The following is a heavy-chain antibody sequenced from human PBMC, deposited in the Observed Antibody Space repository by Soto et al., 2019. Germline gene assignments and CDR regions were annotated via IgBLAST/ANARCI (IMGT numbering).Heavy chain of an antibody. CDR1: GGSISSYY. Sequence: SETLSLTCTVSGGSISSYYWSWIRQPPGKGLEWIGYIYYSGSTNYNPSLKSRVTISVDTSKNQFSLKLSSVTAADTAVYYCARHAFRGGYDHWDYYYYMDVWGKGTTVTVSS. D-gene: IGHD5-12*01. J-gene: IGHJ6*03. CDR2: IYYSGST. CDR3: ARHAFRGGYDHWDYYYYMDV. V-gene: IGHV4-59*08.